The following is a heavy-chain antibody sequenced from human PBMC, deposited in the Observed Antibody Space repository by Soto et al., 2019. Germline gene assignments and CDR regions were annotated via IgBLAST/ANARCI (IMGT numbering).Heavy chain of an antibody. CDR2: IWCNGSNK. CDR3: ATYLRGCSSTRCYEV. J-gene: IGHJ6*04. V-gene: IGHV3-33*01. D-gene: IGHD2-2*01. Sequence: PGGSLRLSCAASGFTFSSYGMHWVRQPPGKGLEWVAVIWCNGSNKYYADSVKGRFTISRDNSKNSLYLQMNSLRAEDTAVYYCATYLRGCSSTRCYEVWGKGTTVTVSS. CDR1: GFTFSSYG.